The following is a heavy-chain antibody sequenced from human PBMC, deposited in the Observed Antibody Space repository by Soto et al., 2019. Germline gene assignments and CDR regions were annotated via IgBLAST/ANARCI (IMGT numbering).Heavy chain of an antibody. CDR2: ISWDGGST. D-gene: IGHD5-18*01. Sequence: GSLRISFALSGFSFDDYTMHWVRQAPGKGLEWVSLISWDGGSTYYADSVKGRFTISRDNSKNSLYLQMNSLRTEDTALYYWVRTGYSYGYLFDYWGQGTLVTVSS. J-gene: IGHJ4*02. CDR1: GFSFDDYT. V-gene: IGHV3-43*01. CDR3: VRTGYSYGYLFDY.